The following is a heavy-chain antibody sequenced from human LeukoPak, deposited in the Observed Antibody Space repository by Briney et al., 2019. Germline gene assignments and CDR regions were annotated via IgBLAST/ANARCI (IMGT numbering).Heavy chain of an antibody. CDR2: INHSGST. V-gene: IGHV4-34*01. J-gene: IGHJ4*02. Sequence: SETLSLTCAVYGGSFSGYYWSWIRQPPGKGLEWIGEINHSGSTNYNPSLKSRVTISVDTSKNQFSLKLSSVTAADTAVYYCARDGRWLQPGVYDYWGQGTLVTVSS. CDR3: ARDGRWLQPGVYDY. D-gene: IGHD5-24*01. CDR1: GGSFSGYY.